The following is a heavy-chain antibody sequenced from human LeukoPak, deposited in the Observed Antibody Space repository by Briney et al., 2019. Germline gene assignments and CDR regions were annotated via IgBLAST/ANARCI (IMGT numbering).Heavy chain of an antibody. D-gene: IGHD2/OR15-2a*01. Sequence: ASVKVSCKASGYTFTSHGITWVRQAPGQGLEWVGWINAYNGHTNYVQNLQGRVTMTTDTSTSTAYMELRSLRSDDTAVYYCARGEYNYFDYWGQGTLVTVSS. CDR2: INAYNGHT. CDR1: GYTFTSHG. J-gene: IGHJ4*02. CDR3: ARGEYNYFDY. V-gene: IGHV1-18*01.